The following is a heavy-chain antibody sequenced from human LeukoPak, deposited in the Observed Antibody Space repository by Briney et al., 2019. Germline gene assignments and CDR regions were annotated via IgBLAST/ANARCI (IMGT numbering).Heavy chain of an antibody. CDR3: ARGVQGYSYGENWFDP. CDR2: ISSSGSTI. Sequence: GGSLRLSCAASGFTFSSYEMNWVRQAPGKGLEWVSYISSSGSTIYYADSVKGRFTISRDNAKNSLYLQVNSLRAEDTAVYYCARGVQGYSYGENWFDPWGQGTLVSVSS. V-gene: IGHV3-48*03. CDR1: GFTFSSYE. D-gene: IGHD5-18*01. J-gene: IGHJ5*02.